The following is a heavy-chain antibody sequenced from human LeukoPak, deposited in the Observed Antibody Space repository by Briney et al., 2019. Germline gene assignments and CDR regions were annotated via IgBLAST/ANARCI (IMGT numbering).Heavy chain of an antibody. J-gene: IGHJ4*02. CDR3: ARGNIKFDY. Sequence: PGGSLRLSCVVSGFTFSTSAMNWVRQAPGKGLEWVSSISSSSDHIYYVDSVKGRFTISRDNAKKSLYLQMNSLRAEDTAVYYCARGNIKFDYWGQGTLVTVSS. V-gene: IGHV3-21*01. CDR2: ISSSSDHI. CDR1: GFTFSTSA.